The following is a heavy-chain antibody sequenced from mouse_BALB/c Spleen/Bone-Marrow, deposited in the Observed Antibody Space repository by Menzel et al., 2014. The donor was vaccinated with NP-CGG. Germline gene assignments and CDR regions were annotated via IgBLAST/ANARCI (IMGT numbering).Heavy chain of an antibody. Sequence: QVQLKQSGPELVKPGASVRIPCKASKYTFTTYYIYWVKQRPGQGLEWIGWISPGNVNTKYNEKFKAKATLTADKSSSTAYMQLSSLTSEDSALYFFARSRYGSYYGYWGQGTPLTVSS. CDR3: ARSRYGSYYGY. V-gene: IGHV1S56*01. CDR1: KYTFTTYY. D-gene: IGHD1-1*01. CDR2: ISPGNVNT. J-gene: IGHJ2*01.